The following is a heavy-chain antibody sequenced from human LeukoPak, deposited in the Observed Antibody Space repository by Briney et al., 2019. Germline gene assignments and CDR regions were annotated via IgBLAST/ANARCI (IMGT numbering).Heavy chain of an antibody. Sequence: GESLKISCKGSGYSFTNSFTSYWIGWVRQMPGKGLEWMGIIYPGDSDTRYSPSFQGQVTISADKSISTAYLQWSSLKASDTAMYYCARRGLGFQAVAGIDYGMDVWGQGTTVTVSS. J-gene: IGHJ6*02. CDR1: GYSFTNSFTSYW. CDR2: IYPGDSDT. D-gene: IGHD6-19*01. CDR3: ARRGLGFQAVAGIDYGMDV. V-gene: IGHV5-51*01.